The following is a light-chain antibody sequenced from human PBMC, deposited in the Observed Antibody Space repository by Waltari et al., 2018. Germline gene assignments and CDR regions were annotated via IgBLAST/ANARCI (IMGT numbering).Light chain of an antibody. J-gene: IGLJ2*01. CDR2: ETE. Sequence: QSVLTQPPSVSAAPGQKVTNPCYGNTPNLGKYYGAWYPQPPGAAPKVFIYETEKRPSGIPDRFSGSKSGTSASLGITGLQTGDEAAYYCGTWDNNLSALVFGGGTKLTVL. CDR3: GTWDNNLSALV. V-gene: IGLV1-51*02. CDR1: TPNLGKYY.